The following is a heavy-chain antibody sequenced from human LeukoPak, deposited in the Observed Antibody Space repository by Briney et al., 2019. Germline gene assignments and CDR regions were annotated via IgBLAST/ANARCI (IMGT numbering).Heavy chain of an antibody. CDR1: GGSISSSSYY. D-gene: IGHD6-6*01. Sequence: SEALSLTCTVSGGSISSSSYYWGGIRQPPGRGLAGIGCIYYSGSTYYNPSLKSRVTISVDTSKNQFSLKLSSVTAADTAVYYCARQRLELVPLDYWGQGTLVTVSS. CDR3: ARQRLELVPLDY. J-gene: IGHJ4*02. V-gene: IGHV4-39*01. CDR2: IYYSGST.